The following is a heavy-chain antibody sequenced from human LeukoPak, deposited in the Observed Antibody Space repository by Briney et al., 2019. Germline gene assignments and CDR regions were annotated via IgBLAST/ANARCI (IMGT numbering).Heavy chain of an antibody. CDR2: INQDGSEK. CDR1: GFTFSCYW. D-gene: IGHD2-21*01. J-gene: IGHJ4*02. CDR3: ARHIETYYDY. V-gene: IGHV3-7*01. Sequence: GGSLRLSCAASGFTFSCYWMSWVRQAPGKGLEWAANINQDGSEKYYVDSVKGRFTISRDNAKNSLSLQMNSLRAEDTAVYYCARHIETYYDYWGQGTLVTVSS.